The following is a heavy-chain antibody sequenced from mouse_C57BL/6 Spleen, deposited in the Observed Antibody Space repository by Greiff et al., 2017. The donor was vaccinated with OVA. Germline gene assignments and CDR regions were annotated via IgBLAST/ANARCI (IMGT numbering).Heavy chain of an antibody. Sequence: EVKLVESGEGLVKPGGSLKLSCAASGFTFSSYAMSWVRQTPEKRLEWVAYISSGGGYIYYADTVKGRFTISRDTARNTLYLQMSSLKSEDTAMYYCTRDLTTDRMDYWGQGTSVTVSS. CDR3: TRDLTTDRMDY. D-gene: IGHD1-1*01. CDR2: ISSGGGYI. CDR1: GFTFSSYA. V-gene: IGHV5-9-1*02. J-gene: IGHJ4*01.